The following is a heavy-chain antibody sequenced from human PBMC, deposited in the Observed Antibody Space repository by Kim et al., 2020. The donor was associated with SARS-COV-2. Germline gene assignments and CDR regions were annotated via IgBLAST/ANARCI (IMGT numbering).Heavy chain of an antibody. CDR2: IYTTGST. Sequence: SESLSLTCGVSGGSISSYYWSWIRQSAEKGLEWIGRIYTTGSTKYNPFLMSRGTMSIDTSKKQSSLKVFSVTGADTAVYYCGRGLLECGTNYYYGMDVWG. V-gene: IGHV4-4*07. D-gene: IGHD3-10*01. CDR3: GRGLLECGTNYYYGMDV. J-gene: IGHJ6*01. CDR1: GGSISSYY.